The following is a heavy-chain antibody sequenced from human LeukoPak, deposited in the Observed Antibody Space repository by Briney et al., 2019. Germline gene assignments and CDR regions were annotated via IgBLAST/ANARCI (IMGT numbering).Heavy chain of an antibody. CDR3: ASRERDGYNYFDY. V-gene: IGHV3-64*01. Sequence: PGGSLRLSCAVSGFTFSGYAMHWVRQAPGKGLEHVSTINTDGGSTYYAKSVKGRFTISRDNSKNTLYLQMGSLRAEDMAVYYCASRERDGYNYFDYWGQGTLVTVSS. CDR1: GFTFSGYA. CDR2: INTDGGST. D-gene: IGHD5-24*01. J-gene: IGHJ4*02.